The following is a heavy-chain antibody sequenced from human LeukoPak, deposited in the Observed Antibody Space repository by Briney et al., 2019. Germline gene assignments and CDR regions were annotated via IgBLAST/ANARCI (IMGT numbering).Heavy chain of an antibody. CDR2: ISSSSSYI. Sequence: GRSLRLSCAASGFTFSSYSMNWVRQAPGKGLEWVSSISSSSSYIYYADSVKGRFTISRDNAKNSLYLQMNSLRAEDTAVYYCARLGEQQLLFDYWGQGTLVTVSS. CDR3: ARLGEQQLLFDY. V-gene: IGHV3-21*01. D-gene: IGHD6-13*01. J-gene: IGHJ4*02. CDR1: GFTFSSYS.